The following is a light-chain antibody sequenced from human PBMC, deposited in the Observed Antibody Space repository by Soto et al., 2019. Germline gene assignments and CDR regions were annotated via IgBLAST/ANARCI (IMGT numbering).Light chain of an antibody. CDR2: GAS. CDR1: QGVSVSN. CDR3: QHYGSSPRT. V-gene: IGKV3-20*01. Sequence: EIVLTQSPGTLSLSPGERATLSCRASQGVSVSNLAWYQQKPGQPPRLLIYGASSRATGIPNRFSGSESGTDFTLTISRLEPEDFAVYYCQHYGSSPRTFGQGTKVEIK. J-gene: IGKJ1*01.